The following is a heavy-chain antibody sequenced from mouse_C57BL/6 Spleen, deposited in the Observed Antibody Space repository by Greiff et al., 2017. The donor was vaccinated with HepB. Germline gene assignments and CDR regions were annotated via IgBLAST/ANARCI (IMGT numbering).Heavy chain of an antibody. Sequence: VKLVESGPGLVQPSQSLSITCTVSGFSLTSYGVHWVRQSPGKGLEWLGVIWSGGSTDYNAAFISRLSISKDNSKSQVFFKMNSLQADDTAIYYCARNSHYYGSRGFAYWGQGTLVTVSA. V-gene: IGHV2-2*01. CDR3: ARNSHYYGSRGFAY. CDR2: IWSGGST. D-gene: IGHD1-1*01. CDR1: GFSLTSYG. J-gene: IGHJ3*01.